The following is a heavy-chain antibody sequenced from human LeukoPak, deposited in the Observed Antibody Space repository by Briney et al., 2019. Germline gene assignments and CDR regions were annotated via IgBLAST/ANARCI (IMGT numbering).Heavy chain of an antibody. V-gene: IGHV3-30*04. Sequence: GGSLRLSCAASGFTFSSYAMHWVRQAPGKGLEWVAVISYDGSNKYYADSVKGRFTISRGNSKNTLYLQMNSLRAEDTAVYYCARVRGSWAVADAFDIWGQGTMVTVSS. CDR3: ARVRGSWAVADAFDI. J-gene: IGHJ3*02. CDR1: GFTFSSYA. D-gene: IGHD6-19*01. CDR2: ISYDGSNK.